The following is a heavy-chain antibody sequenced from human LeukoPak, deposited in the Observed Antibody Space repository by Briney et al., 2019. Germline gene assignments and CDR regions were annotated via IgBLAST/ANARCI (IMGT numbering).Heavy chain of an antibody. D-gene: IGHD5-18*01. CDR1: GFIFYTYS. J-gene: IGHJ3*02. V-gene: IGHV3-15*01. Sequence: GGSLRLSCAASGFIFYTYSVKGVRQARGKGVEWIGRMKSLGSGGIRGYLAAVKDKFMSSRDDSKNMFYLQIISLKNEDSGVYYCAWIHKVVGGFDTWGQGTMVTVSS. CDR3: AWIHKVVGGFDT. CDR2: MKSLGSGGIR.